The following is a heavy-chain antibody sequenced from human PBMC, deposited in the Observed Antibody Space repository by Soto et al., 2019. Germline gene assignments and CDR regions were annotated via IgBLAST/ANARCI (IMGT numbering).Heavy chain of an antibody. V-gene: IGHV1-18*04. CDR2: ISTYNGDT. CDR3: AKADGTGWYGS. CDR1: GYIFTNFG. D-gene: IGHD6-19*01. Sequence: QVQLVQSEAEVKKPGASVKVSCKASGYIFTNFGISWVRQAPGQGLEWMGWISTYNGDTKYAQKVQGRVTMTTDTATSTAYMELRSLISDDTAMYYCAKADGTGWYGSWGQGTLVTVSS. J-gene: IGHJ5*02.